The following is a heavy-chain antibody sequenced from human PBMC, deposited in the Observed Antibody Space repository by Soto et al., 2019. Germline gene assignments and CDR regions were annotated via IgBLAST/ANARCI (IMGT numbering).Heavy chain of an antibody. J-gene: IGHJ4*02. CDR2: INPKTGGT. CDR1: GYMFTDYY. V-gene: IGHV1-2*04. Sequence: ASVKACCKASGYMFTDYYIHWVRQAPGQGLEWMGYINPKTGGTTYAQKFQGWVTMTRDTSVSTAYIDLSSLKFNDTAVYYCARDQGNSSSWPIDFWGQGTVVTVSS. CDR3: ARDQGNSSSWPIDF. D-gene: IGHD6-13*01.